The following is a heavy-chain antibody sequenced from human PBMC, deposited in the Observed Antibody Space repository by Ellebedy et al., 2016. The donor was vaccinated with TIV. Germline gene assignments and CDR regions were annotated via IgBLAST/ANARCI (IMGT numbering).Heavy chain of an antibody. CDR1: GFTVSSNY. J-gene: IGHJ3*02. D-gene: IGHD1-1*01. V-gene: IGHV3-53*01. CDR2: LYSDGHT. CDR3: ARDRTATGTTHDAFDI. Sequence: GESLKISXAASGFTVSSNYMSWVRQAPGKGLEWVSILYSDGHTYYADSVTGRFIISRDNSKNTLYLQMNSLRAEDTAVYYCARDRTATGTTHDAFDIWGEGTMVTVSS.